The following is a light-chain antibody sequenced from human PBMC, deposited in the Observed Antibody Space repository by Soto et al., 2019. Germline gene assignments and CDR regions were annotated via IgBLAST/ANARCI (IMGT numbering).Light chain of an antibody. V-gene: IGKV1-5*03. Sequence: DIQMTQSPSTLSASVGDRVTITCRASQSINSWLAWYQQKPGKAPKLLIYMASSLESGVPSRFSGSGSGTEFTLTISSLQPDDFATYYCQQYNSYPWTFGQGTTVEIQ. J-gene: IGKJ1*01. CDR2: MAS. CDR1: QSINSW. CDR3: QQYNSYPWT.